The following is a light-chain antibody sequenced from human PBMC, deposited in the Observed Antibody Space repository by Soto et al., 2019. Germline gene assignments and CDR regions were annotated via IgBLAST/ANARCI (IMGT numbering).Light chain of an antibody. Sequence: QSVLTQPPSASGTPGQRVTISCSGSSSNIGSNYVYWYQQLPGTAPKLLIYRNNQRPSGVPDRFSGSKSGTSASLAISGLRSADEADYYCAAWDDSLSDPWVFGGGTKLTVL. CDR2: RNN. CDR3: AAWDDSLSDPWV. V-gene: IGLV1-47*01. J-gene: IGLJ3*02. CDR1: SSNIGSNY.